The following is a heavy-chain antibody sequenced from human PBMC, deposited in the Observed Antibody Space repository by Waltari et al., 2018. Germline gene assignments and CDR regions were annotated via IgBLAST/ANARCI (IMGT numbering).Heavy chain of an antibody. D-gene: IGHD6-19*01. CDR1: GFTFGDHA. V-gene: IGHV3-49*04. J-gene: IGHJ3*02. Sequence: EVQLVESGGGLVQPGRSLRLSCTASGFTFGDHAMSWVRQAPGKGLEWVGFIRSKAYGGTTEYAASVKGRFTISRDDSKSIAYLQMNSLKTEDTAVYYCTRRAYSSGSDAFDIWGQGTMVTVSS. CDR3: TRRAYSSGSDAFDI. CDR2: IRSKAYGGTT.